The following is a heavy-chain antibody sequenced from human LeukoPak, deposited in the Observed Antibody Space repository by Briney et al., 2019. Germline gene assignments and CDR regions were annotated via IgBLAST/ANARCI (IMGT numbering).Heavy chain of an antibody. V-gene: IGHV3-21*04. CDR2: ISSSSSYI. CDR3: ARRAGAYSHPYDY. D-gene: IGHD4/OR15-4a*01. J-gene: IGHJ4*02. CDR1: GFSFSSYS. Sequence: PGGSLRLSCAASGFSFSSYSMNWVRQAPGKGLEWVSSISSSSSYIYYVDSVKGRFTISRDNAKNSLYLQMNTLAAEDTAVYYCARRAGAYSHPYDYWGQGTLVTVSS.